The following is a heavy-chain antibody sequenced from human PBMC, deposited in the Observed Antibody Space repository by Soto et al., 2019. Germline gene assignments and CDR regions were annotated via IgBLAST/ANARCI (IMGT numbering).Heavy chain of an antibody. CDR2: ISAYNGNT. CDR3: ARDPYYYDSSGPGWFDP. V-gene: IGHV1-18*01. Sequence: QVQLVQSGAEVKKPGASVKVSCKASGYTFTSYGISWVRQAPGQWLEWMGWISAYNGNTNYAQKLQGRVTMTTDTSTSTAYMELRSLRSDDTAVYYCARDPYYYDSSGPGWFDPWGQGTLVSVSS. D-gene: IGHD3-22*01. CDR1: GYTFTSYG. J-gene: IGHJ5*02.